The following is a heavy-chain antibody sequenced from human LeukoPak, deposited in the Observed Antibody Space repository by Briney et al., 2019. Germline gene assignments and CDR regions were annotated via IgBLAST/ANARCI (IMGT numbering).Heavy chain of an antibody. CDR2: IIPIFGTA. CDR1: GGTFSSYA. CDR3: ARELDRAIDYYGMDV. J-gene: IGHJ6*02. D-gene: IGHD5-18*01. Sequence: EASVKVSCKASGGTFSSYAISWVRQAPRQGLKWMGGIIPIFGTANYAQKFQGRVTITTDESTSTAYMELSSLRSEDTAVYYCARELDRAIDYYGMDVWGQGTTVTVSS. V-gene: IGHV1-69*05.